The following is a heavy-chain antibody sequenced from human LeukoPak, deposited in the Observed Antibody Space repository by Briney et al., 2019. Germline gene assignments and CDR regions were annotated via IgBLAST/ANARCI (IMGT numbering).Heavy chain of an antibody. CDR3: ARRYCSGGSCYSIYYYYYGMDV. CDR1: GFTFSSYS. V-gene: IGHV3-21*01. CDR2: ISSSSSYI. D-gene: IGHD2-15*01. J-gene: IGHJ6*02. Sequence: GGSLRLSCAASGFTFSSYSMNWVRQAPGKGLEWCSSISSSSSYIYYADSVKGRFTISRDNAKNSLYLQMNSLRAEDRAVYYCARRYCSGGSCYSIYYYYYGMDVWGQGTTVTVSS.